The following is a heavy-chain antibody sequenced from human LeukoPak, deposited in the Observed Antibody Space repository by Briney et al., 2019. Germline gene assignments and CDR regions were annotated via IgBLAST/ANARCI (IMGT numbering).Heavy chain of an antibody. V-gene: IGHV3-15*01. Sequence: PGGSLRLSCAASGFTFSNAWVSWVRQAPGKGLEWVGRIKSKTDGGTTVYAAPMKGRFIISRDDSKNTLYLQMNSLKTEDTAVYYCTTDFYDSSGSPDWWGQGTLVTVSS. CDR2: IKSKTDGGTT. CDR3: TTDFYDSSGSPDW. D-gene: IGHD3-22*01. CDR1: GFTFSNAW. J-gene: IGHJ4*02.